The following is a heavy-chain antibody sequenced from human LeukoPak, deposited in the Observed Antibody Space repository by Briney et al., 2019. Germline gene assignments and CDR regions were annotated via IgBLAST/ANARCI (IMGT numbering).Heavy chain of an antibody. CDR2: IKQDGSEK. Sequence: GGSLRLSCAASGFTFSSYWMSWVRQAPGKGLEWVANIKQDGSEKYYVDSVKGRFAISRDNAKNSLYLQMNSLRAEDTAVYYCAQSGDRWYYFDYWGQGTLVTVSS. V-gene: IGHV3-7*01. CDR3: AQSGDRWYYFDY. D-gene: IGHD4-23*01. J-gene: IGHJ4*02. CDR1: GFTFSSYW.